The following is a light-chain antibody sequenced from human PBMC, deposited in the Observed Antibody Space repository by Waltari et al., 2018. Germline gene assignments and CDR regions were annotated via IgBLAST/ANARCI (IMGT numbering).Light chain of an antibody. V-gene: IGLV2-23*02. CDR3: CSYAGSSTCV. Sequence: QSALTQPASVSGSPGQSITISCTGTSSDVGSYNLVSWYQQHPGKAPKLLIYEVSNRCSGVSNRLSGSKSGKTASLTIAGLQAEHEADYYCCSYAGSSTCVCGGGTKLT. CDR1: SSDVGSYNL. J-gene: IGLJ2*01. CDR2: EVS.